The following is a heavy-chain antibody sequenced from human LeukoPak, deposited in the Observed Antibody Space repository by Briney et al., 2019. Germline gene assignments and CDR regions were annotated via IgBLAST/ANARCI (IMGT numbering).Heavy chain of an antibody. CDR2: INHSGST. CDR1: GGSFSGYY. CDR3: ASRIAAAGTVDY. V-gene: IGHV4-34*01. Sequence: SETLPHTCAVYGGSFSGYYWSWIRQPPGKGLEWIGEINHSGSTNYNPSLKSRVTISVDTSKNQFSLKLSSVTAADTAVYYCASRIAAAGTVDYWGQGTLVTVSS. D-gene: IGHD6-13*01. J-gene: IGHJ4*02.